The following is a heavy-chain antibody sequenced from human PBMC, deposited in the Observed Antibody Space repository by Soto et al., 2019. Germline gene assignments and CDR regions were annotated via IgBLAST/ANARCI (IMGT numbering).Heavy chain of an antibody. Sequence: SQTLSLTCAISGDSVSRGSAAWNGIRQSPSRGLEWLGRTYYRSKWYNDYAVSVRSRITINPDTSTNQFSLQLKFVSPEDTAVYYCARGGYHYYGMDVWGQGTTVTVSS. CDR3: ARGGYHYYGMDV. V-gene: IGHV6-1*01. J-gene: IGHJ6*02. CDR1: GDSVSRGSAA. CDR2: TYYRSKWYN. D-gene: IGHD2-15*01.